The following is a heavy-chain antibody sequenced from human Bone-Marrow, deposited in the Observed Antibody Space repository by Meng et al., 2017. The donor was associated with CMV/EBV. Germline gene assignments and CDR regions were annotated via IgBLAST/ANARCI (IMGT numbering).Heavy chain of an antibody. CDR2: LYYSGST. CDR3: ARTEGGMGGNRYFDY. D-gene: IGHD2/OR15-2a*01. V-gene: IGHV4-61*01. Sequence: ESLKISCTVSGGSVSSGTYYWSWIRQPPGKGLEWIGYLYYSGSTNYNPSLKSRVTISVDTSKNQFSLKLSSVTAADTAVYYCARTEGGMGGNRYFDYWGQGTLVTVSS. CDR1: GGSVSSGTYY. J-gene: IGHJ4*02.